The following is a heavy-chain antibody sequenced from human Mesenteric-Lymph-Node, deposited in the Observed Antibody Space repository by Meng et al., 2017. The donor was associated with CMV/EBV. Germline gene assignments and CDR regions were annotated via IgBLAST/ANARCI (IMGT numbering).Heavy chain of an antibody. V-gene: IGHV1-46*01. CDR1: GYTLTSHY. Sequence: ASVKVSCKASGYTLTSHYMHWLRQAPGQGLEWMGIVNPSGARTIYAQKFQGRITMTSDTSTSTVYMELRSLSSEDTAVYYCARGLAISVAYPWGQGTLVTVSS. CDR3: ARGLAISVAYP. J-gene: IGHJ5*02. CDR2: VNPSGART.